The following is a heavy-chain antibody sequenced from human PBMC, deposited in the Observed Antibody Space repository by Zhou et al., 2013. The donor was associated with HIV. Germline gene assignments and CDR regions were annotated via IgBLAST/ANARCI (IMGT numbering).Heavy chain of an antibody. CDR3: ATSLKPAAIPAFDI. CDR2: TNIYNDT. Sequence: QPQLVQSGVEVKKPGASVKVSCKASGYTFTSYGISWVRQAPGQGLEWMGLTNIYNDTNYAQKFQDRVTVTTDTSTSTAYMELRSLRSDDTAVYYCATSLKPAAIPAFDIWGQGTMVTVSS. CDR1: GYTFTSYG. V-gene: IGHV1-18*01. D-gene: IGHD2-2*02. J-gene: IGHJ3*02.